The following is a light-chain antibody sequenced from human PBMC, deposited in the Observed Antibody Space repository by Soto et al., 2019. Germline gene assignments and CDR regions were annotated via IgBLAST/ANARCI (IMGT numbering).Light chain of an antibody. CDR3: QQYGSSPPELT. CDR2: GAS. CDR1: QSFSSSY. Sequence: EIVLTQSPGTLSLSPGERATLSCRASQSFSSSYLAWYQQKPGQAPRLLIYGASSRATGIPDRFSGSGSGTDFTLTISRLEPEDFAVYYCQQYGSSPPELTFGGGTKVEIK. J-gene: IGKJ4*01. V-gene: IGKV3-20*01.